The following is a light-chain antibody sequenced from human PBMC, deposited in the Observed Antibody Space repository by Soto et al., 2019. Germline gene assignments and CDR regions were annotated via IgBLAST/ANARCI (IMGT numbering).Light chain of an antibody. CDR2: GAS. Sequence: EIVLTQSPATLSLSPGDTATLSCRASQSVSSNLAWYQQKPGQAPRLLIYGASTRATGIPARFSGSGSGTEFTLTISSLQSEDFAVYYCQQYNNWPPPLTFGGGTKVEIK. CDR1: QSVSSN. CDR3: QQYNNWPPPLT. V-gene: IGKV3D-15*01. J-gene: IGKJ4*01.